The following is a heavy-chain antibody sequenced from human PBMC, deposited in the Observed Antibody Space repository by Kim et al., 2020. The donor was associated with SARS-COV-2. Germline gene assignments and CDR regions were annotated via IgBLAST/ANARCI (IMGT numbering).Heavy chain of an antibody. Sequence: GGSLRLSCAASGFSFSTYSMHWVRQAPGKGLEWVAYIRSSSSNRYSADSVKGRFTISRDNAKNSLFLQMNSLRDEDTAVYYCARVRTKEATSGFDFGVWG. CDR3: ARVRTKEATSGFDFGV. J-gene: IGHJ6*01. CDR2: IRSSSSNR. D-gene: IGHD3-10*01. CDR1: GFSFSTYS. V-gene: IGHV3-48*02.